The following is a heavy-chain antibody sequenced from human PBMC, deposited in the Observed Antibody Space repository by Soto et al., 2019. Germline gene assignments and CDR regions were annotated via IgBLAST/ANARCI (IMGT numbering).Heavy chain of an antibody. V-gene: IGHV1-24*01. CDR2: FDPEDGET. D-gene: IGHD3-10*01. J-gene: IGHJ6*02. Sequence: ASVKVSCKVSGYTLTELSMHWVRQAPGKGLEWMGGFDPEDGETNYAQKFQGRVTMTEDTSTDTAYMELSSLRSEDTAVYYCATEEVRGVIAPTYYYYGMDVWGQGTTVTVSS. CDR1: GYTLTELS. CDR3: ATEEVRGVIAPTYYYYGMDV.